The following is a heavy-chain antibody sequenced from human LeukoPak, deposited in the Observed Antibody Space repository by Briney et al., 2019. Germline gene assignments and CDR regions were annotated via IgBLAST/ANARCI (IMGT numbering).Heavy chain of an antibody. J-gene: IGHJ4*02. V-gene: IGHV4-34*01. CDR1: GGSISSYY. CDR2: INHSRST. Sequence: SETLSLTCTVSGGSISSYYWSWIRQPPGKGLEWIGEINHSRSTNYNPSLKSRVTISVDTSKNQFSLKLRSVTAADTAVYYCARRLWFGVTRSPFDYWAQGTLVTVSS. CDR3: ARRLWFGVTRSPFDY. D-gene: IGHD3-10*01.